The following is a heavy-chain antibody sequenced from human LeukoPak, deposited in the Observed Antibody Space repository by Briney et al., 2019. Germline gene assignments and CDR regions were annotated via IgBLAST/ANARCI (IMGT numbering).Heavy chain of an antibody. CDR1: GYTFTGYY. D-gene: IGHD3-22*01. V-gene: IGHV1-2*02. J-gene: IGHJ4*02. CDR3: ARGGHYDSSQQPSDY. CDR2: INPNSGGT. Sequence: ASVKVSCKASGYTFTGYYTHWVRQAPGQGLEWMGWINPNSGGTNYAQKFQGRVTMTRDTSISTAYMELSRLRSDDTAVYYCARGGHYDSSQQPSDYWAREPWSPSPQ.